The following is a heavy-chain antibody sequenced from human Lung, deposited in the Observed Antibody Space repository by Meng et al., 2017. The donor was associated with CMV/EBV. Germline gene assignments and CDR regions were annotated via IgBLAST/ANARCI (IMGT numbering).Heavy chain of an antibody. J-gene: IGHJ6*01. V-gene: IGHV3-74*01. CDR1: GFTFSSYW. CDR3: ARVWGDYDILTGYYYSYYYYGMDV. CDR2: INSDGSST. D-gene: IGHD3-9*01. Sequence: GGSLRLSCAASGFTFSSYWMHWVRQAPGKGLVWVSRINSDGSSTSYADSVKGRFTISRDNAKNTLYLQMNSLRAEDTAVYYCARVWGDYDILTGYYYSYYYYGMDVWGQGTXVTCCS.